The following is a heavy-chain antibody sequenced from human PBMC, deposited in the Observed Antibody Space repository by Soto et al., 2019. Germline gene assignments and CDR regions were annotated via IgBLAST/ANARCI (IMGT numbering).Heavy chain of an antibody. V-gene: IGHV1-3*01. D-gene: IGHD4-17*01. CDR2: INAGNGNT. CDR3: ASLSMTTVARGYYYYGMDV. J-gene: IGHJ6*02. Sequence: QVQLVQSGAEVKKPGASVKVSCKASGYTFTSYAMHWVRQAPGQRLEWMGWINAGNGNTKYSQKIQGRDTITRDTSASTAYMELSSLRSEDTAVYYCASLSMTTVARGYYYYGMDVWGQGTTVTVSS. CDR1: GYTFTSYA.